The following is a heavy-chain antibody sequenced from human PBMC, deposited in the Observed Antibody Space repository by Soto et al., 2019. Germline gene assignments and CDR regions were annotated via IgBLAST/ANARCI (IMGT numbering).Heavy chain of an antibody. J-gene: IGHJ6*03. CDR1: GGSISSYY. CDR3: ARQVPYYDFWSGYLRESYYYYYMDV. V-gene: IGHV4-59*08. D-gene: IGHD3-3*01. Sequence: SETLSLTCTVSGGSISSYYWSWIRQPPGKGLEWIGYIYYSGSTNYNPSLKSRVTISVDTSKNQFSLKLSSVTAADTAVYYCARQVPYYDFWSGYLRESYYYYYMDVWGKGTTVTVSS. CDR2: IYYSGST.